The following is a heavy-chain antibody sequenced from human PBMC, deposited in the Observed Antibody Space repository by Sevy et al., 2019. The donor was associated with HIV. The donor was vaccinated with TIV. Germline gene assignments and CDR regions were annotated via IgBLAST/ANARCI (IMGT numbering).Heavy chain of an antibody. CDR3: GGERGQFDAFDV. J-gene: IGHJ3*01. Sequence: GGSLGLSCAASGFTFSSNDMHWVRQAPGKGLEWAAVILVDGINNYYSDSVRSRCTTTTDNSNNTPYLQMNSRRVDDTAVYYYGGERGQFDAFDVWGQGTMVTVSS. CDR1: GFTFSSND. CDR2: ILVDGINN. D-gene: IGHD3-16*01. V-gene: IGHV3-33*01.